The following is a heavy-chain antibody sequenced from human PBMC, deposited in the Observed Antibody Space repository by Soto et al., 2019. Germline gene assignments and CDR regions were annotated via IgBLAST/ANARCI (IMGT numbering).Heavy chain of an antibody. J-gene: IGHJ4*02. V-gene: IGHV3-30-3*01. D-gene: IGHD6-13*01. CDR1: GFTFSSYA. CDR2: ISYDGSNK. CDR3: ARHVAAGTLPH. Sequence: PGGSLRLSCAASGFTFSSYAMHWVRQAPGKGLEWVAVISYDGSNKYYADSVKGRFTISRDNSKNTLYLQMNSLRAEDTAVYYCARHVAAGTLPHWGQGTLVTVSS.